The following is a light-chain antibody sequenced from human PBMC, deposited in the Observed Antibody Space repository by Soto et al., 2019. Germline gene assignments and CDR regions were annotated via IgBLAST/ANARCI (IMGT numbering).Light chain of an antibody. CDR3: QQYNNWLSIT. Sequence: EIVMTQSPATLSVSPGERATLSCRASQSVSINLAWYQQKPGQAPRLLIYGASTRATGIPARFSGSGSGTEFTLTISSLQSEDFAVYYCQQYNNWLSITVGQGTRLESK. CDR1: QSVSIN. CDR2: GAS. J-gene: IGKJ5*01. V-gene: IGKV3-15*01.